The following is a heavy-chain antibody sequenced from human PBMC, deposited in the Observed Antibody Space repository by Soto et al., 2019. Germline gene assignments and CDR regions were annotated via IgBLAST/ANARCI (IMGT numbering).Heavy chain of an antibody. Sequence: GGSLRLSCAASGLTFSTYVMHWGRQAPGKGLEWVAFIQYHGINKDYADSVKGRFTISRDNSRNTLYLQMNSLRAEDTAVYYCARGLDYDSSGYYLDFWGQGALVTVSS. D-gene: IGHD3-22*01. CDR3: ARGLDYDSSGYYLDF. CDR1: GLTFSTYV. CDR2: IQYHGINK. V-gene: IGHV3-30*02. J-gene: IGHJ4*02.